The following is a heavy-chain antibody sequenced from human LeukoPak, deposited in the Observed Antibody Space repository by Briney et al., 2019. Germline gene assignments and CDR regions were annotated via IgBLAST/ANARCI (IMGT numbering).Heavy chain of an antibody. CDR1: GFTFSIFG. V-gene: IGHV3-30*18. J-gene: IGHJ4*02. CDR2: ISTDGNRE. D-gene: IGHD1/OR15-1a*01. Sequence: GGSLRPSCAASGFTFSIFGIHWVRQAPGKGLEWVAAISTDGNREYYTESVKGRFTVSRDNSNNMIYLQINRLRGDDSAVYYCAKINNVDDFWGQGTLVTVSS. CDR3: AKINNVDDF.